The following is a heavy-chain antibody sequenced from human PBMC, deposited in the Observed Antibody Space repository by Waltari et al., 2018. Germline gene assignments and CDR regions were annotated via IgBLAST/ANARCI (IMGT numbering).Heavy chain of an antibody. CDR1: GGSISSYY. Sequence: QVQLQESGPGLVKPSETLSLTCTVSGGSISSYYWSWIRQPPGKGLEWIGYIYYSGSTNYNPSLKSRVTISVDTSKNQFSLKLSSVTAADTAVYYCAREAGYILGDAFDIWGQGTMVTVSS. CDR2: IYYSGST. V-gene: IGHV4-59*01. CDR3: AREAGYILGDAFDI. D-gene: IGHD3-9*01. J-gene: IGHJ3*02.